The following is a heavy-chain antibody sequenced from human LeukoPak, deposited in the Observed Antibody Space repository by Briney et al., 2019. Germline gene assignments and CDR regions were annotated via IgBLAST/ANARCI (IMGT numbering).Heavy chain of an antibody. CDR2: INHSGSL. D-gene: IGHD3/OR15-3a*01. Sequence: KPSETLSLTCAVSGGSFSVYYWSWIRQPPGKGLEWIGEINHSGSLNYNASLKSRVSISADTSKNQFSLKLTSVPASDTAVYYCARESGGTGHWGQGTLVTVSS. CDR1: GGSFSVYY. J-gene: IGHJ4*02. V-gene: IGHV4-34*01. CDR3: ARESGGTGH.